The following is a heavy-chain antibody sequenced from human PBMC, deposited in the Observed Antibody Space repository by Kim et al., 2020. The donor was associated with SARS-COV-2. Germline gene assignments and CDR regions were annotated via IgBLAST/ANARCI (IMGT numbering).Heavy chain of an antibody. CDR2: IIPIFGTA. CDR1: VGTFSSYA. J-gene: IGHJ6*02. CDR3: ARGRGYYDILTGYRQINYGMDV. Sequence: SVKVSCKASVGTFSSYAISWVRQAPGQGLEWMGGIIPIFGTANYAQKFQGRVTITADESTSTAYMELSSLRSEDTAVYYCARGRGYYDILTGYRQINYGMDVWGQGTTVTVSS. D-gene: IGHD3-9*01. V-gene: IGHV1-69*13.